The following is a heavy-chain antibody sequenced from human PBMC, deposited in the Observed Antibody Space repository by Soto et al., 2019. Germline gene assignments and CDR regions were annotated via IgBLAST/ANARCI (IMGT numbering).Heavy chain of an antibody. Sequence: QVQLQQWGAGPLRPLETLSLTCGVSGGSFSGYYWAWIRQSPGKGLEWIAEINDRGSINYNPSLTSRVSISVDTSTNHYSLNLRSVTAADTAVYYCARESHDILTGPPWVWYFDLWGRGTLVTVSS. D-gene: IGHD3-9*01. CDR2: INDRGSI. CDR1: GGSFSGYY. J-gene: IGHJ2*01. CDR3: ARESHDILTGPPWVWYFDL. V-gene: IGHV4-34*01.